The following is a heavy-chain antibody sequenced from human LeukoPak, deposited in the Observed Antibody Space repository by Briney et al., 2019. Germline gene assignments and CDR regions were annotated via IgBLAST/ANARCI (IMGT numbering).Heavy chain of an antibody. CDR1: GGSFSGYY. V-gene: IGHV4-34*01. Sequence: SETLSLTCAVYGGSFSGYYWSWIRQPPGKGLEWIGEINHSGSTNYNPSPKSRVTISVDTSKNQLSLKLSSVTAAGTAVYYWARSRGYYHISTGYSHYYYFMDVWGKGTTVTVSS. CDR2: INHSGST. J-gene: IGHJ6*03. CDR3: ARSRGYYHISTGYSHYYYFMDV. D-gene: IGHD3-9*01.